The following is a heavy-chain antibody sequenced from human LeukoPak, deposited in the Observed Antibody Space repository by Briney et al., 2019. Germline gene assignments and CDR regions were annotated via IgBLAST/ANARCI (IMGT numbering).Heavy chain of an antibody. CDR1: GFTFSGYD. CDR2: IRGGGNT. CDR3: AKGYYDNRGYSYEDH. D-gene: IGHD3-22*01. J-gene: IGHJ4*02. V-gene: IGHV3-23*01. Sequence: GGSLRLSRAASGFTFSGYDMSWVRQAPGTGLEWVSVIRGGGNTNYADSVKGRFTISRDNSKNMLYLQMNSLTGEDTAVYYCAKGYYDNRGYSYEDHWGQGTLVTVSS.